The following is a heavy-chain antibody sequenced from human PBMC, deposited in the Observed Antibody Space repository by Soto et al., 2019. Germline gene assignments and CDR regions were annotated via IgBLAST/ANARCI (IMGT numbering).Heavy chain of an antibody. CDR2: IKQDGSEK. J-gene: IGHJ6*03. V-gene: IGHV3-7*03. Sequence: GGSLRLSCAASGFTFSSYWMSWVRQAPGKGLEWVANIKQDGSEKYYVDSVKGRFTISRDNAKNSLYLQMNSLRAEDTAVYYCAGVGSSYYYYYMDVWGKGTTVTVSS. CDR1: GFTFSSYW. D-gene: IGHD6-6*01. CDR3: AGVGSSYYYYYMDV.